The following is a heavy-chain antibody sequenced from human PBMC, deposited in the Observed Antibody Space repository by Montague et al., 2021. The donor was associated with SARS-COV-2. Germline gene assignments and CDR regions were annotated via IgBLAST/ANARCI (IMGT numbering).Heavy chain of an antibody. J-gene: IGHJ4*02. CDR3: VGDGWLSDDYG. CDR2: IYSGGSTT. V-gene: IGHV3-23*03. CDR1: GFTFGIYA. D-gene: IGHD4-17*01. Sequence: SLRLSCAASGFTFGIYAMSWVRQTPEKGLEWVSVIYSGGSTTYYADSVKGRFTISRDNSKNELYLQMNNLRAEDTAVYFCVGDGWLSDDYGWGQGTLVTVSS.